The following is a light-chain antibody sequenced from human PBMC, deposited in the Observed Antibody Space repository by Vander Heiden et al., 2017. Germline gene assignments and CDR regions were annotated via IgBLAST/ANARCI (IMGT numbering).Light chain of an antibody. V-gene: IGKV1-33*01. J-gene: IGKJ2*01. CDR1: QGISNY. CDR2: DAS. Sequence: DIQTTQTPSSLSASVGDRVTITCQASQGISNYLNWYQQKPGKAPKLLIYDASSLETGVPSRFSGSGSGTDFTFTISSLQPEDIATYYCQQYDNLPYTFGQGTKLEIK. CDR3: QQYDNLPYT.